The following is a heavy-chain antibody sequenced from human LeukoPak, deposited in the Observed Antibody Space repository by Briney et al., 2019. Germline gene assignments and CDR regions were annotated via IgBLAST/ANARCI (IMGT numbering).Heavy chain of an antibody. D-gene: IGHD2-15*01. Sequence: SQTLSLTCAISGDSVSSNSAAWNWIRQSPSRGLEWLGRTYFRSKWYNDYAVSVISRITINPDTSKNQFSLQLNSVTPEDTAVYYCARAAFAGYCSGGSCDAFDIWGQGTMVTVSS. CDR3: ARAAFAGYCSGGSCDAFDI. J-gene: IGHJ3*02. CDR1: GDSVSSNSAA. CDR2: TYFRSKWYN. V-gene: IGHV6-1*01.